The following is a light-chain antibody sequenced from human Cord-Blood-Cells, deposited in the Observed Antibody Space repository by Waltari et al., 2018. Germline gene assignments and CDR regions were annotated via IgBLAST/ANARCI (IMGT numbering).Light chain of an antibody. J-gene: IGLJ2*01. CDR3: SSYTSSSTVV. Sequence: QSALTQPASVSGSPGQSITISCTRTSIHFGGYNYVSWYQHHPGKAPKLMIYDVSNRPSGVSNRFSGSKSGNTASLTISGLQAEDEADYYCSSYTSSSTVVFGGGTKLTVL. CDR1: SIHFGGYNY. CDR2: DVS. V-gene: IGLV2-14*03.